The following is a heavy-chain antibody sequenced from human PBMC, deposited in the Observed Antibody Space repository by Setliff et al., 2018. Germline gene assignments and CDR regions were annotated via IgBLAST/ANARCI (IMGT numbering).Heavy chain of an antibody. CDR1: GDSISSGDYF. V-gene: IGHV4-30-4*08. Sequence: SETLSLTCTVSGDSISSGDYFWSWIRQPPGKGLEWIAYIYHSGSAYYNPSLKSRVTMSVDTSKNQFSLHLTSVTAADMAVYYCAREVGTSTSSDAFDVWGQGMMVTV. CDR3: AREVGTSTSSDAFDV. J-gene: IGHJ3*01. D-gene: IGHD1-26*01. CDR2: IYHSGSA.